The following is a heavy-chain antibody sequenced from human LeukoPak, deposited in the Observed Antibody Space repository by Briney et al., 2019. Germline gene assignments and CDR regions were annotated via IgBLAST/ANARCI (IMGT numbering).Heavy chain of an antibody. D-gene: IGHD3-3*01. J-gene: IGHJ5*02. CDR3: ARMRLTIFVHWFDP. V-gene: IGHV4-34*01. Sequence: GSLRLSCVASGFDFSKYNMNWIRQPPGKGLEWIGEINHSGSTNYNPSLKSRVTISVDTSKNQFSLKLSSVTAADTAVYYCARMRLTIFVHWFDPWGQGTQVTVSS. CDR1: GFDFSKYN. CDR2: INHSGST.